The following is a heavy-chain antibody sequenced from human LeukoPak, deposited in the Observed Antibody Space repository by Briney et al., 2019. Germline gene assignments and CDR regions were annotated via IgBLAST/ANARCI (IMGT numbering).Heavy chain of an antibody. J-gene: IGHJ3*02. CDR3: VRGGIASAFDI. CDR2: IWYDGSNK. D-gene: IGHD6-13*01. Sequence: PGGSLRLSCAASGFTFSSYGMHWVRQAPGKGLEWVAFIWYDGSNKYYADSVKGRFTISRDNAKNTLYLQMNSLRAEDTAVYYCVRGGIASAFDIWGQGTMVTVSS. V-gene: IGHV3-33*01. CDR1: GFTFSSYG.